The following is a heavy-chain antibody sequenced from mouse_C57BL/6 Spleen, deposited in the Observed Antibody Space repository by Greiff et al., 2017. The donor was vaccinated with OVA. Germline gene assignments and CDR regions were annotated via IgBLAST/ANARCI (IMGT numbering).Heavy chain of an antibody. Sequence: ESGPGLVKPSQSLSLTCSVTGYSITSGYYWNWIRQFPGNKLEWMGYISYDGSNNYNPSLKNRISITRDTSKNQFFLKLNSVTTEDTATYYCARGGNWAFDYWGQGTTLTVSS. CDR3: ARGGNWAFDY. CDR1: GYSITSGYY. D-gene: IGHD4-1*01. V-gene: IGHV3-6*01. CDR2: ISYDGSN. J-gene: IGHJ2*01.